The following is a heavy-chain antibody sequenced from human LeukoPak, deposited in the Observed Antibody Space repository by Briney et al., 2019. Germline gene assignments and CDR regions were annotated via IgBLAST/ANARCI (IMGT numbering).Heavy chain of an antibody. CDR3: ARDGSGSYHDY. J-gene: IGHJ4*02. CDR2: MNPNSGNT. Sequence: GASVKVSCKASGYTFTSYDINWVRQATGQGLEWMGWMNPNSGNTGYAQKFQGRVTMTTDTSTSTAYMELRSLRSDDTAVYYCARDGSGSYHDYWGQGTLVTVSS. D-gene: IGHD1-26*01. V-gene: IGHV1-8*02. CDR1: GYTFTSYD.